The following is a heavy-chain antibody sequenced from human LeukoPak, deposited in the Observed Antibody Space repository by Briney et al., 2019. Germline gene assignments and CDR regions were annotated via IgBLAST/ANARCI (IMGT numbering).Heavy chain of an antibody. CDR1: GFSFSSYA. Sequence: WGSLRLSCAASGFSFSSYAMSWVGQPPGKGLEGVSVISRRDDYTYYAASVKGRFTISRDNSKNTLYLQMNTLRAEDTAVYYCANDNRSGSFHDFWGQGTLVTVSS. J-gene: IGHJ4*02. CDR3: ANDNRSGSFHDF. V-gene: IGHV3-23*01. CDR2: ISRRDDYT. D-gene: IGHD3-10*01.